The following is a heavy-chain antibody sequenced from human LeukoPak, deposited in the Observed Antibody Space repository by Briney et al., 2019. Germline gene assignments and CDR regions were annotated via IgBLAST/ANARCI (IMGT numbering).Heavy chain of an antibody. J-gene: IGHJ4*02. Sequence: PGGSLRLSCVASGFTFSDAWVNWVRQAPGKGLEWVGRIKRKADGGPTDYAAPVKGRFTISRDDSKDTLYLQMNSLKTEDTAVYYCTTGGYGGQFDYWGQGTLVTVSS. CDR1: GFTFSDAW. V-gene: IGHV3-15*01. D-gene: IGHD5-12*01. CDR2: IKRKADGGPT. CDR3: TTGGYGGQFDY.